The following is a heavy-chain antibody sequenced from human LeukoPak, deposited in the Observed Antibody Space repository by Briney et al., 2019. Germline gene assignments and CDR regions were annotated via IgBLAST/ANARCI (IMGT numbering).Heavy chain of an antibody. J-gene: IGHJ6*04. CDR1: GFTFSSYS. Sequence: GGSLRLSCAASGFTFSSYSFNWVRQAPGKGLEWVSYISRTTSYADSVKGRFTISRDNAKNSPYLQMNSLRAEDTAVYYCAELGITMIGGVWGKGTTVTISS. CDR3: AELGITMIGGV. V-gene: IGHV3-48*04. CDR2: ISRTT. D-gene: IGHD3-10*02.